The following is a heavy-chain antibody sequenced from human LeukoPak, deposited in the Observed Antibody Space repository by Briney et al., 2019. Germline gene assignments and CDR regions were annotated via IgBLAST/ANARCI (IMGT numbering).Heavy chain of an antibody. D-gene: IGHD6-6*01. V-gene: IGHV4-30-4*01. Sequence: SETLSLTCAVYGGSFSGYYWSWIRQPPGKGLEWIGYIYYSGSTYYNPSLKSRVTISVDTSKNQFSLKLSSVTAADTAVYYCAREARNTYFDLWGRGTLVTVSS. CDR2: IYYSGST. CDR3: AREARNTYFDL. CDR1: GGSFSGYY. J-gene: IGHJ2*01.